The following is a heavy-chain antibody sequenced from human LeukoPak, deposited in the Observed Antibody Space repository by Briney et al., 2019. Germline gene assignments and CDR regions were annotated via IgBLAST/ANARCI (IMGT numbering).Heavy chain of an antibody. D-gene: IGHD3-10*01. Sequence: SETLSLTCTVSGGSIASSSYYWGWIRQPPGKGLEWIGSVFRTGTTYYSASLKSRVSISVDTSKNDFALKLASVTAADTAMYFCARRVGFYGSGSLNYFDPWGQGILVSVSS. CDR1: GGSIASSSYY. V-gene: IGHV4-39*02. J-gene: IGHJ5*01. CDR2: VFRTGTT. CDR3: ARRVGFYGSGSLNYFDP.